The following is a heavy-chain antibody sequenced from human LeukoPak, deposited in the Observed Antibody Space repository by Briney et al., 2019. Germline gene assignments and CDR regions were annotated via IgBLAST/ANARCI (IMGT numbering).Heavy chain of an antibody. J-gene: IGHJ6*02. CDR1: GLNFASYA. V-gene: IGHV3-23*01. Sequence: GGSLRLSCAASGLNFASYAMTWVRQAPGKGLEWVSSISGASIIPHFADSVKGRFTISRDNSKGTLYLQMNSLRAEDTAVYYCAKARDFCSGGSCYLVPMDVWGQGSTVTASS. CDR3: AKARDFCSGGSCYLVPMDV. CDR2: ISGASIIP. D-gene: IGHD2-15*01.